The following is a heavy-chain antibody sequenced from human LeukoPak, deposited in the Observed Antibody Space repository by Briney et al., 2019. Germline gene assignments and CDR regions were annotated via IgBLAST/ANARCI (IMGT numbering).Heavy chain of an antibody. V-gene: IGHV3-33*01. CDR2: IWYDGSNK. J-gene: IGHJ6*02. CDR3: ARGESYYPSWYYYGMDV. D-gene: IGHD1-26*01. CDR1: GFTFSSYG. Sequence: PGRSLRLSCAASGFTFSSYGMHWVRQAPGKGLEWVAVIWYDGSNKYYADSVKGRFTISRDNSKNTLYLQMNSLRAEDTAVYYCARGESYYPSWYYYGMDVWGQGTTVTVSS.